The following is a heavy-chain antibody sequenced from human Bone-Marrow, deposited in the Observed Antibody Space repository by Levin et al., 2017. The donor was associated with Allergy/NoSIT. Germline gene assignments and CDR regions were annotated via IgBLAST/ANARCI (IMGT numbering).Heavy chain of an antibody. Sequence: KISCKASGGTFSSYAISWVRQAPGQGLEWMGGIIPIFGTANYAQKFQGRVTITADESTSTAYMELSSLRSEDTAVYYCARSDIVVVPAAIRYYYYYYMDVWGKGTTVTVSS. V-gene: IGHV1-69*01. CDR2: IIPIFGTA. J-gene: IGHJ6*03. CDR1: GGTFSSYA. D-gene: IGHD2-2*01. CDR3: ARSDIVVVPAAIRYYYYYYMDV.